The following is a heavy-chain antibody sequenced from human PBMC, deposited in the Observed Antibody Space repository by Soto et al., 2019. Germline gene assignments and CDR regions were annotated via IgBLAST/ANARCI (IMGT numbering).Heavy chain of an antibody. V-gene: IGHV4-59*01. J-gene: IGHJ5*02. CDR3: ARTESGTYSWFDP. D-gene: IGHD1-26*01. Sequence: SETLSLTCTVSVGSISSYYWSWIRQPPGKGLEWIGYISYNGNTNYNPSLKSRVTISIDTSKNQFSLTLISVTAADTAVYYCARTESGTYSWFDPWGQGTLVTVSS. CDR2: ISYNGNT. CDR1: VGSISSYY.